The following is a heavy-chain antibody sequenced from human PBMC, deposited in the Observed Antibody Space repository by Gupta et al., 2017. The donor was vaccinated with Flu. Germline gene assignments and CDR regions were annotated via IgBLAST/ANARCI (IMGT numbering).Heavy chain of an antibody. CDR2: ISGRGGST. CDR1: GFTFSSHA. D-gene: IGHD2-21*02. CDR3: AKATEVTPSGY. Sequence: EVQLLAPGGGLVQPGGSLRLSCAASGFTFSSHAMSWVRQAPGKGLEWVSAISGRGGSTYYADSVKGRFTISRDNSKNTLYLQMNSLRAEDTAVYYCAKATEVTPSGYWGQGTLVTVSS. J-gene: IGHJ4*02. V-gene: IGHV3-23*01.